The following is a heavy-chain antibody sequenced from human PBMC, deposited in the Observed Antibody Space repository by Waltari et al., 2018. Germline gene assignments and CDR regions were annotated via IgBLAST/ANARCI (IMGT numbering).Heavy chain of an antibody. D-gene: IGHD1-26*01. CDR3: ATVLGATGAFDI. CDR2: VDPEDVET. CDR1: GYTFSDYY. J-gene: IGHJ3*02. V-gene: IGHV1-69-2*01. Sequence: TVKISCKVSGYTFSDYYMHWVQQAPGKGLEWMGLVDPEDVETIYADKFQGRVTITADTSTDTAYMELSSLRSEDTAVYYCATVLGATGAFDIWGQGTMVTVSS.